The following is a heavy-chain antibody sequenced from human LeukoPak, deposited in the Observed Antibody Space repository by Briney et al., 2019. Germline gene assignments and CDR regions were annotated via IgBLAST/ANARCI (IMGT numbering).Heavy chain of an antibody. Sequence: PGRSLRLSCAASGFTFSSYAMHWVRQAPGKGLEWVAVISYDGSNEYYADSVKGRFTISRDNSKNTLYLQMNSLRAEDTAVYYCARLASLGGGYDSSVYYSDAFDIWGQGTMVAVSS. CDR2: ISYDGSNE. J-gene: IGHJ3*02. CDR1: GFTFSSYA. V-gene: IGHV3-30-3*01. CDR3: ARLASLGGGYDSSVYYSDAFDI. D-gene: IGHD3-22*01.